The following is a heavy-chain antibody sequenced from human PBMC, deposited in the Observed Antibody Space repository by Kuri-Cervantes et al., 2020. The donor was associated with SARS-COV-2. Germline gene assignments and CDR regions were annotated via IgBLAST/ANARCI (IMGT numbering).Heavy chain of an antibody. D-gene: IGHD5-18*01. V-gene: IGHV1-2*02. CDR2: INPNSGGT. J-gene: IGHJ4*02. Sequence: ASVKVSCKASGYTFTGYYMHWVRQAPGQGLEWMGWINPNSGGTNYAQKFQGRVTLTRDTSISTAYIELSRLRSDDTAVYYCARDWGLSDRYSYWYYFDYWGQGTLVTVSS. CDR1: GYTFTGYY. CDR3: ARDWGLSDRYSYWYYFDY.